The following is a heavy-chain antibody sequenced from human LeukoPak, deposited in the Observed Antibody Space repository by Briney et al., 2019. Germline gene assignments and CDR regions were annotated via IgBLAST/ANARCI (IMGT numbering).Heavy chain of an antibody. Sequence: TLSLTCTVSGGSISSGSYYWSWIRQPAGKGLEWIGRIYTSGSTNYNPSLKSRVTISVDTSKNQFSLKLSSVTAADTAVYYCARSRAPYDSSGSPFAYWGQGTLVTVSS. D-gene: IGHD3-22*01. CDR2: IYTSGST. J-gene: IGHJ4*02. CDR3: ARSRAPYDSSGSPFAY. CDR1: GGSISSGSYY. V-gene: IGHV4-61*02.